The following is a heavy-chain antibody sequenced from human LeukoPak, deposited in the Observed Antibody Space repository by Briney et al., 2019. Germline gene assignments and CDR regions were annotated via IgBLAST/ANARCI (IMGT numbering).Heavy chain of an antibody. CDR1: GYTFTGYY. CDR3: ARDRDGSSGWYGWFDP. CDR2: INPNSGGT. D-gene: IGHD6-19*01. J-gene: IGHJ5*02. Sequence: ASVKVSCKASGYTFTGYYMHWVRQAPGQGLEWMGWINPNSGGTNYAQKFQGRVTMTRDTSISTAYMELSRLRSDDTAVYYCARDRDGSSGWYGWFDPWGQGTLVTVSS. V-gene: IGHV1-2*02.